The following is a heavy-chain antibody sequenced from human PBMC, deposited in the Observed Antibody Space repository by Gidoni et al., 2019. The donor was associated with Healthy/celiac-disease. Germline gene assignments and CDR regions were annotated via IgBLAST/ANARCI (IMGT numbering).Heavy chain of an antibody. Sequence: QVQLVQSGAEVTKPGSSVKVSCKASGGTFSSYAISWVRQAPGQGLEWMGRIIPILGIANYAQKFQGRVTITADKSTSTAYMELSSLRSEDTAVYYCARGPYGGNPEYLDYWGQGTLVTVSS. CDR1: GGTFSSYA. J-gene: IGHJ4*02. V-gene: IGHV1-69*04. CDR3: ARGPYGGNPEYLDY. D-gene: IGHD4-17*01. CDR2: IIPILGIA.